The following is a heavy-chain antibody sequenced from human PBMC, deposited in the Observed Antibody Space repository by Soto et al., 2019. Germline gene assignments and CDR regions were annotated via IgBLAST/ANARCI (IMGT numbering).Heavy chain of an antibody. CDR2: IIPILGIA. CDR3: ALSGPAPDY. D-gene: IGHD2-2*01. V-gene: IGHV1-69*02. CDR1: GGTFSSYT. Sequence: QVQLVQSGAEVKKPGSSVKVSCKASGGTFSSYTISWVRQAPGQGLEWMGRIIPILGIANYAQKFQGRVTXXADKSTSTAYMELSSLRYEDTAVYYCALSGPAPDYWGQGTLVTVSS. J-gene: IGHJ4*02.